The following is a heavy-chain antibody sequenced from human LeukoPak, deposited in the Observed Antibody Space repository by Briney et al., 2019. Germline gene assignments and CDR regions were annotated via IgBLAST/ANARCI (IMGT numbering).Heavy chain of an antibody. Sequence: GGSLRLSCAASGFTFSSYAMRWVRQAPGKGLEWVSAIGSGSGGTTIYADFVKGRFTISRDNSKNTLYLQMSSLRGEDTAVYYCAKNYESGRGVPYGMDVWGQGTTVTVSS. D-gene: IGHD3-10*01. J-gene: IGHJ6*02. CDR1: GFTFSSYA. CDR3: AKNYESGRGVPYGMDV. V-gene: IGHV3-23*01. CDR2: IGSGSGGTT.